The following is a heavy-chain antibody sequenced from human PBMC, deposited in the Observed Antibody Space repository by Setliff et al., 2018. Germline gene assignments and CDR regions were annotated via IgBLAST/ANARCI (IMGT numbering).Heavy chain of an antibody. CDR3: ARDASYNFWSGYRGAFDY. V-gene: IGHV1-46*01. CDR1: GYTFTSYY. CDR2: INPSGGST. J-gene: IGHJ4*02. Sequence: ASVKVSCKASGYTFTSYYMHWVRQAPGQGLEWMGIINPSGGSTSYAQKFQGRVTMTRDTSTSTVYMELSSLRSEDTAVYYCARDASYNFWSGYRGAFDYWGQGTLVTVSS. D-gene: IGHD3-3*01.